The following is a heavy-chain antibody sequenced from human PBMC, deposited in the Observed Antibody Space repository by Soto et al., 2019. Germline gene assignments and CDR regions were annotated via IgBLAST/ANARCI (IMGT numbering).Heavy chain of an antibody. CDR2: IYYSGST. Sequence: SETLSLTCTVSGGSISSYYWSWIRQPPGKGLEWIGYIYYSGSTNYNPSLKSRVTISVDTSKNQFSLKLSSVTAADTAVYYCARVMITFGGVPLPDRFDPWGQGTLVTVSS. CDR1: GGSISSYY. D-gene: IGHD3-16*01. CDR3: ARVMITFGGVPLPDRFDP. J-gene: IGHJ5*02. V-gene: IGHV4-59*01.